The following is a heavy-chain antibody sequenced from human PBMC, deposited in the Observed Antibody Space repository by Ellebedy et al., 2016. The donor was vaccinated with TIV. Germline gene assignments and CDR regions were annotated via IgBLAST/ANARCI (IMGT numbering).Heavy chain of an antibody. V-gene: IGHV4-34*01. CDR1: GGSFSGYY. J-gene: IGHJ6*02. D-gene: IGHD3-3*01. CDR2: INHSGST. CDR3: ARAIDFWSGYRSDYYYGMDV. Sequence: MPSETLSLTCAVYGGSFSGYYWSWIRQPPGKGLEWIGEINHSGSTNYNPSLKSRVTISVDTSKNQFSLKLSSVTAADTAVYYCARAIDFWSGYRSDYYYGMDVWGQGTTVTVSS.